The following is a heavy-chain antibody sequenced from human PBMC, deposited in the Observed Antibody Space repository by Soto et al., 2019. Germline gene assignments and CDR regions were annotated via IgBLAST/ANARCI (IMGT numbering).Heavy chain of an antibody. Sequence: QVQLQESGPGLVKPSQTLSLTCTVSGGSISSGGYYWSWIRQHPGKGLEWIGYIYYSGSTYYNPSLKSRVTVSVDTSKNQFSLKLSSVTAADTAVYYCAIYDSSGSRGFQHWGQGTLVTVSS. J-gene: IGHJ1*01. CDR3: AIYDSSGSRGFQH. CDR2: IYYSGST. CDR1: GGSISSGGYY. V-gene: IGHV4-31*03. D-gene: IGHD3-22*01.